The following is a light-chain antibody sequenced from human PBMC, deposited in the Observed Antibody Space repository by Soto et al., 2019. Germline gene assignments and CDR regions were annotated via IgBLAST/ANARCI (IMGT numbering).Light chain of an antibody. CDR1: QSVDTN. CDR3: QQYYNWPPYT. V-gene: IGKV3-15*01. Sequence: EVVMTQSPATLSVSPGDRATLSCRASQSVDTNVAWYQQKPGQAPRLLVYRASTRATGIPARFTGFGSGTDFTLTISGLQSDDFAVYYCQQYYNWPPYTFGQGTKLQIK. J-gene: IGKJ2*01. CDR2: RAS.